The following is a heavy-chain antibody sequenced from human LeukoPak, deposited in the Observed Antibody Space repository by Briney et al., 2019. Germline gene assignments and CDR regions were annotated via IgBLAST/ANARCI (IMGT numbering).Heavy chain of an antibody. CDR2: IYTSGII. CDR1: GGSISSGSYY. CDR3: ARERLWGILGSFDY. V-gene: IGHV4-61*02. Sequence: HPSDTLSPTCTLSGGSISSGSYYWTWIREPAGKGLQRIGRIYTSGIINYNPSLNSRATLSVDTSNNKFSLKLSAVITADTAVFYCARERLWGILGSFDYWEQGALVTVSS. J-gene: IGHJ4*02. D-gene: IGHD3-16*01.